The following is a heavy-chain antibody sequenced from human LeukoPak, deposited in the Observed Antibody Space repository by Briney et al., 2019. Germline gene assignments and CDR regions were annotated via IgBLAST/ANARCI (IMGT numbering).Heavy chain of an antibody. CDR1: GFTLSSYA. CDR2: ISYDGSNK. Sequence: GGSLRLSCAASGFTLSSYAMHWVRQAPGKGLEWVAVISYDGSNKYYADSVKGRFTISRDNSKNTLYLQMNSLRAEDTAVYYCVNRYYYDSSGYLLDYWGQGTLVTVSS. D-gene: IGHD3-22*01. V-gene: IGHV3-30-3*01. CDR3: VNRYYYDSSGYLLDY. J-gene: IGHJ4*02.